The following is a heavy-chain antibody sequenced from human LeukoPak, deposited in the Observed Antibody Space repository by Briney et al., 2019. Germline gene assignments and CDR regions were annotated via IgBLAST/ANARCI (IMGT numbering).Heavy chain of an antibody. Sequence: PGRSLRLSCAASGFTFSSYGMHWVRQAPGKGLEWVAVISYDGSNKYYADSMKGRFTISRDNSKNTLYLQMNSLRAEDTAVYYCAKVLYDSSPYWGQGTLVTVSS. D-gene: IGHD3-22*01. J-gene: IGHJ4*02. CDR3: AKVLYDSSPY. V-gene: IGHV3-30*18. CDR2: ISYDGSNK. CDR1: GFTFSSYG.